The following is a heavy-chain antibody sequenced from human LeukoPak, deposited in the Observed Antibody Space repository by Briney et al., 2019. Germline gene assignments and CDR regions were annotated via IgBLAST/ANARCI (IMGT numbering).Heavy chain of an antibody. J-gene: IGHJ4*02. D-gene: IGHD3-3*01. CDR1: GGSFSGYY. V-gene: IGHV4-34*01. CDR3: ARTSEKYYDFWSGYCYDY. CDR2: IYHSGSA. Sequence: PSETLSLTCVVYGGSFSGYYWSWIRQPPGKGLEWIGYIYHSGSAYYNPSLKSRVTISIDRSQNQFSLKVNSVTAADTAVYYCARTSEKYYDFWSGYCYDYWGQGTLVTVSS.